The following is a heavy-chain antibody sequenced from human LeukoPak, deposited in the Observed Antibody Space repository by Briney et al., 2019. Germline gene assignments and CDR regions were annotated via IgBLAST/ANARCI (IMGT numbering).Heavy chain of an antibody. D-gene: IGHD3-10*01. CDR3: ARIGSRITMVRGVPFDY. V-gene: IGHV1-18*04. CDR2: ISAYNGNT. Sequence: ASVKVSCKASGYTFTSYGISRVRQAPGQGLEWMGWISAYNGNTNYAQKLQGRVTMTTDTSTSTAYMELRSLRSDDTAVYYCARIGSRITMVRGVPFDYWGQGTLVTVSS. CDR1: GYTFTSYG. J-gene: IGHJ4*02.